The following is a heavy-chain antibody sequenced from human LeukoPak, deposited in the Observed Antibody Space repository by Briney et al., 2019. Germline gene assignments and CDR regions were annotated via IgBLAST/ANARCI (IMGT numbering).Heavy chain of an antibody. CDR3: ATLRLPAATTNAFDY. D-gene: IGHD2-2*01. CDR2: IRYDGSNK. CDR1: GFTFSSYG. J-gene: IGHJ4*02. Sequence: GGSLRLSCAASGFTFSSYGMHWVRQAPGKGLEWVAFIRYDGSNKYYADSVKGRFTISRDNSKNTLYLQMNSLRAEDTAVYYCATLRLPAATTNAFDYWGQGTLVTVSS. V-gene: IGHV3-30*02.